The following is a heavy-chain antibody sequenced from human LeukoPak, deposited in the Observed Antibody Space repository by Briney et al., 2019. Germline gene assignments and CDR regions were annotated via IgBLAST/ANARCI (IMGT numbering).Heavy chain of an antibody. V-gene: IGHV4-31*03. J-gene: IGHJ3*02. CDR3: ARDWCSSTSCYDAFDI. CDR1: GGSISSGTYY. CDR2: IYYSGST. D-gene: IGHD2-2*01. Sequence: PSQILSLTCTVSGGSISSGTYYWSWIRQHPGKGLEWIGYIYYSGSTYYNPSLKSRVTISVDTSKNQFYLKLSSVTAADTAVYYCARDWCSSTSCYDAFDIWGQGTMVTVSS.